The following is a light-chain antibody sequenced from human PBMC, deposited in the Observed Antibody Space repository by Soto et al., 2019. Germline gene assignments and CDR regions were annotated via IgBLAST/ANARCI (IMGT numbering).Light chain of an antibody. J-gene: IGLJ3*02. CDR2: DVI. Sequence: QSALTQPRSVSGSPGQSVTISCTGTSGDVGTFSYVSWYQQHPGNAPKLIIYDVIKRPSGVPDRFSGSKSGNTASLTISGLQAEDEADYYCCSYAGSFIWVFGGGTKVTVL. V-gene: IGLV2-11*01. CDR3: CSYAGSFIWV. CDR1: SGDVGTFSY.